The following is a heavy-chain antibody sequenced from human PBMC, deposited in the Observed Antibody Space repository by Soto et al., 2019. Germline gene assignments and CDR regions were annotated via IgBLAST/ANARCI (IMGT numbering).Heavy chain of an antibody. V-gene: IGHV4-34*01. Sequence: QVQLRQWGAGLLKPSETLSLTCAVFGGSFSDYYGSWIRQPSGKGLEWIGEINHSGSTNYNPSLQSRATISIDTSKNQFALTLNSVTAADTAVYYCARRCSGSSCYTSGAFDIWGQGTMVTVS. J-gene: IGHJ3*02. CDR2: INHSGST. CDR1: GGSFSDYY. D-gene: IGHD2-15*01. CDR3: ARRCSGSSCYTSGAFDI.